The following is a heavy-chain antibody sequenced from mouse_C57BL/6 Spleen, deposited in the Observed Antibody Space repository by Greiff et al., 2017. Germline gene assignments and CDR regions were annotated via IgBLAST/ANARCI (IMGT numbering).Heavy chain of an antibody. V-gene: IGHV1-81*01. Sequence: QVQLQQSGAELARPGASVKLSCTASGYTFTSYGISWVQQRTGQGLEWIGEIYPRSGNTYYHEKLKGKATLTADKSSSTAYMEVRRLTSEDSEVNVWEYGSSYDYALDYWGQGTSVTVSS. D-gene: IGHD1-1*01. CDR1: GYTFTSYG. CDR2: IYPRSGNT. CDR3: EYGSSYDYALDY. J-gene: IGHJ4*01.